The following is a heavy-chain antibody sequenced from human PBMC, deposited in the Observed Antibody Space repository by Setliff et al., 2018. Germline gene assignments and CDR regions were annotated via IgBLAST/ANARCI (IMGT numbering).Heavy chain of an antibody. D-gene: IGHD2-15*01. V-gene: IGHV3-53*01. J-gene: IGHJ6*03. CDR3: ARDLGARYCSGGSCSHYYYYSYIDV. CDR1: GFTVTSNY. Sequence: GGSLRLSCAASGFTVTSNYMSWVRQAPGKGLEWVSVIYTGGSTYYADSVKGRFTISRDNSKNTLYLQMNSLRAEDTAVYYCARDLGARYCSGGSCSHYYYYSYIDVWGKGTTVTVSS. CDR2: IYTGGST.